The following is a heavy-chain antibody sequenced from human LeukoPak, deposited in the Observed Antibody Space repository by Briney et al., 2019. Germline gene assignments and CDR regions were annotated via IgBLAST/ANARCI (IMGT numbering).Heavy chain of an antibody. CDR3: ASVVTSRGVDY. J-gene: IGHJ4*02. CDR1: GGTFSSYA. CDR2: TIPILGIA. Sequence: ASVKVSCKASGGTFSSYAISWVRQAPGQGLEWMGRTIPILGIANYAQKFQGRVTITADKSTSTAYMELSSLRSEDTAVYYCASVVTSRGVDYWGQGTLVTVSS. V-gene: IGHV1-69*04. D-gene: IGHD3-10*01.